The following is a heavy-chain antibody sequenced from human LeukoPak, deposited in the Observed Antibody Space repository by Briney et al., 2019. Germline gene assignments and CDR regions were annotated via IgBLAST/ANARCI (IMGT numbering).Heavy chain of an antibody. CDR3: ARRGGKNYGDYLLYYYYMDV. Sequence: ASVKVSCKGSGYSFTSNYMHWVRQAPGQGLEWKGIINPSGGSTSYAQKFQGRVTMTRDMSTSTVYMELSSLRSEDTAAYYCARRGGKNYGDYLLYYYYMDVWGKGTTVTVSS. J-gene: IGHJ6*03. CDR1: GYSFTSNY. D-gene: IGHD4-17*01. V-gene: IGHV1-46*01. CDR2: INPSGGST.